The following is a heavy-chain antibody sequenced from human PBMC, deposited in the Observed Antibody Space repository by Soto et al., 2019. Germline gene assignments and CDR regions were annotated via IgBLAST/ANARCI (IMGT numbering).Heavy chain of an antibody. CDR3: ARDRCSGGSCSSEYSYYYYGMDV. V-gene: IGHV1-69*01. CDR1: GGTFSSYA. Sequence: QVQLVQSGAEVKKPGSSVKVSCKASGGTFSSYAISWVRQAPGQGLEWMGGIIPIVGTANYEQKFQGRVKITDGEFTSTGYMDMSSLRSEDTAVYYCARDRCSGGSCSSEYSYYYYGMDVWGQGTTVTVSS. CDR2: IIPIVGTA. D-gene: IGHD2-15*01. J-gene: IGHJ6*02.